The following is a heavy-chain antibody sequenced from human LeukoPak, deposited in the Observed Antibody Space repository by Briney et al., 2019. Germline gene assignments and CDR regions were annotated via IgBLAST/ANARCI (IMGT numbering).Heavy chain of an antibody. J-gene: IGHJ6*04. CDR1: GHSISTGYY. Sequence: ETLSLTCAVSGHSISTGYYWGWIRQPPGKGLEWIGSMSHNRGTYYNPSLKSRVTISMDTSENQTSLRLTSVTAADTAVYYCASYYASGVSAYNYYGMDVWGKGTTVTVSS. CDR3: ASYYASGVSAYNYYGMDV. CDR2: MSHNRGT. V-gene: IGHV4-38-2*01. D-gene: IGHD3-10*01.